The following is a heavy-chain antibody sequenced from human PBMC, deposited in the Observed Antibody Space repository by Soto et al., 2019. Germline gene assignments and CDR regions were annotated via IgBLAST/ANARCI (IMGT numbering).Heavy chain of an antibody. CDR2: IYSGGST. Sequence: EVQLVETGGGLIQPGGSLRLSCAASGFTVSSNYMSWVRQAPGKGLEWVSVIYSGGSTYYADSVKGRFTISRDNSKNTLYLQMNSLSAEDTAVYYCARMQTYYYDSSGYPREDYWGQGTLVTVSS. D-gene: IGHD3-22*01. CDR1: GFTVSSNY. V-gene: IGHV3-53*02. J-gene: IGHJ4*02. CDR3: ARMQTYYYDSSGYPREDY.